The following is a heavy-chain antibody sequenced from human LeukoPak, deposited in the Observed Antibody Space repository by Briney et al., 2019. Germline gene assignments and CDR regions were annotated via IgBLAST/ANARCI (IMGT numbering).Heavy chain of an antibody. CDR2: IYPGDSDT. J-gene: IGHJ3*02. Sequence: GESLKISCKGSGYSFTSYWIGWVRQVPGKGLEWMGIIYPGDSDTRYSPSFQGQVTISADKSISTAYLQWSSLKASDTAMYYCARKATVVTTDDAFDIWGQGTMVTVSS. V-gene: IGHV5-51*01. D-gene: IGHD4-23*01. CDR3: ARKATVVTTDDAFDI. CDR1: GYSFTSYW.